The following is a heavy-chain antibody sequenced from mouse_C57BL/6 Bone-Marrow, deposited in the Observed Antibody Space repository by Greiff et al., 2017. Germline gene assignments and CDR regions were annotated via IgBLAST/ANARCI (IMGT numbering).Heavy chain of an antibody. CDR1: GYTFTDYE. D-gene: IGHD2-3*01. Sequence: QVQLQQSGAELVRPGASVTLSCKASGYTFTDYEMHWVKQTPVHGLEWIGAIDPETGGTAYNQKFKGKAKLTADKSSSTAYMELRSLTSVDSAVYDCTRVIYAYYFDYWGKGTTLTVSS. CDR3: TRVIYAYYFDY. V-gene: IGHV1-15*01. CDR2: IDPETGGT. J-gene: IGHJ2*01.